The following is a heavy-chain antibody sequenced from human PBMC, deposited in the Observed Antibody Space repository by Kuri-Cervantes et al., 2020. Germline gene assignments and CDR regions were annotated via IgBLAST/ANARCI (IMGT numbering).Heavy chain of an antibody. CDR1: GFTFSSYA. CDR3: ARGNYDYVWGSFYFDW. D-gene: IGHD3-16*01. CDR2: IDRDGSGK. J-gene: IGHJ4*02. Sequence: GGSLRLSCAASGFTFSSYAMSWVRQAPGKGLERVANIDRDGSGKYYVDSVKGRFTISRDNAKNSLYLQMNSLRGEDTAVYYCARGNYDYVWGSFYFDWWGQGTLVTVSS. V-gene: IGHV3-7*01.